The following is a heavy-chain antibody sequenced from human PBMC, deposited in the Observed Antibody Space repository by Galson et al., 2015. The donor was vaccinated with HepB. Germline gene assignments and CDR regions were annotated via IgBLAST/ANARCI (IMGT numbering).Heavy chain of an antibody. D-gene: IGHD3-22*01. CDR3: ARDREIVVVNWFGP. J-gene: IGHJ5*02. V-gene: IGHV3-21*01. Sequence: SLRLSCAASGFTFSSYSMNWVRQAPGKGLEWVSSISSSSSYIYYADSVKGRFTISRDNAKNSLYLQMNSLRAEDTAVYYCARDREIVVVNWFGPWGQGTLVTVSS. CDR2: ISSSSSYI. CDR1: GFTFSSYS.